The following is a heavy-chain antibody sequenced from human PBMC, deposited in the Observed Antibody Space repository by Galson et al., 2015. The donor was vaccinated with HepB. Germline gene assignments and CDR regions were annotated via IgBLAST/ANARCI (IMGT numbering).Heavy chain of an antibody. CDR2: IRSDSTTI. CDR3: VRGRAEEWELLSGLDS. V-gene: IGHV3-48*02. CDR1: GFTFTTYS. D-gene: IGHD1-26*01. J-gene: IGHJ4*02. Sequence: SLRLSCAASGFTFTTYSMNWVRQAPGKGLEWVSYIRSDSTTIYYADSVKGRFTISRDNAKNSLYLQMNSLRDEDTAFYYCVRGRAEEWELLSGLDSWGLGTLVTVSS.